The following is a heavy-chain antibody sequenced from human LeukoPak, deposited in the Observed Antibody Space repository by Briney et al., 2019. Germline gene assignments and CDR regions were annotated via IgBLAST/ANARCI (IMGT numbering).Heavy chain of an antibody. CDR2: INHSGST. V-gene: IGHV4-34*01. Sequence: PSETLSLTCAVYGGSFSGYYWSWIRQPPGKGLEWIGEINHSGSTNYSPSLKSRVTISVDTSKNQFSLKLSSVTAADTAVYYCARGDCSGGSCYFNWFDPWGQGTLVTVSS. CDR3: ARGDCSGGSCYFNWFDP. D-gene: IGHD2-15*01. CDR1: GGSFSGYY. J-gene: IGHJ5*02.